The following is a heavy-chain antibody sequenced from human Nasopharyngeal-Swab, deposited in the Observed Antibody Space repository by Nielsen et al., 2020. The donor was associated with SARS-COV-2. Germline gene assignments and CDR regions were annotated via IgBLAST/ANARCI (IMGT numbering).Heavy chain of an antibody. CDR2: IYRGGST. Sequence: WIRQPPGKGLEWVSVIYRGGSTYYADSVKGRFTISRDNSKNTLYLQMNSLRAEDTAVYYCAKDPGIAAAGAFWYFDYWGQGTLVTVSS. V-gene: IGHV3-53*05. D-gene: IGHD6-13*01. J-gene: IGHJ4*02. CDR3: AKDPGIAAAGAFWYFDY.